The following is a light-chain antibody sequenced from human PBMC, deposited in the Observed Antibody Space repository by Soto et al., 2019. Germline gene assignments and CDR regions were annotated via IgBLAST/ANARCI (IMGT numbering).Light chain of an antibody. V-gene: IGKV1-9*01. CDR1: QGISSY. Sequence: IQLTQSRSSLSASVGDRVTITCRASQGISSYLAWYQQKPGKAPKLLIYAASTLQSGVPSRFSGSGSGTDFTLTISSLQPEDFATYYCQQLNSYPPWTFGQGTKVDIK. CDR3: QQLNSYPPWT. J-gene: IGKJ1*01. CDR2: AAS.